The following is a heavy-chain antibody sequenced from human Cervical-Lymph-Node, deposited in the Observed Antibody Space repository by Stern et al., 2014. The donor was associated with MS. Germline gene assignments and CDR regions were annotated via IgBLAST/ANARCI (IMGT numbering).Heavy chain of an antibody. D-gene: IGHD4-17*01. CDR1: GGSISSGGYS. J-gene: IGHJ3*02. CDR2: IYHSGSP. Sequence: VQLVESGSGLVKPSQTLSLTCAVSGGSISSGGYSWSWIRQPPGKGLEWIGYIYHSGSPHYNPSLKSRVTISVDRSKNQFALKLSSVTAADTAVYYCARSSVTTPNAFDIWGQGTMVTVSS. V-gene: IGHV4-30-2*01. CDR3: ARSSVTTPNAFDI.